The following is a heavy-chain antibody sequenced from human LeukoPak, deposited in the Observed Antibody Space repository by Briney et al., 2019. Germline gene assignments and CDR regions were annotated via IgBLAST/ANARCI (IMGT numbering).Heavy chain of an antibody. D-gene: IGHD4-23*01. CDR2: IYYSGST. CDR3: ARELSNGGFDY. Sequence: SETLSLTCTVSGGSISSYYWSWIRQPPGKGLEWIGYIYYSGSTNYNPSLKSRVTISVDTSKNQFSLKLSSVTAADTAVYYCARELSNGGFDYWGQGTLVTVSS. CDR1: GGSISSYY. V-gene: IGHV4-59*08. J-gene: IGHJ4*02.